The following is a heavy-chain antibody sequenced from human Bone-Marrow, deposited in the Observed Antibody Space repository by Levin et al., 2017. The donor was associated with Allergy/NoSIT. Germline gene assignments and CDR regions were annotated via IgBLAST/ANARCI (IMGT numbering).Heavy chain of an antibody. CDR3: AREQWLSSYWYFDL. CDR2: IGGTGGST. Sequence: GESLRLSCAASRFMFSNYAMSWVRQAPGKGLEWVSAIGGTGGSTFYSESVKGRCTISRDNSKNTLYLEMNSLRAEDTAVYYCAREQWLSSYWYFDLWGRGTLVTVSS. J-gene: IGHJ2*01. D-gene: IGHD6-19*01. V-gene: IGHV3-23*01. CDR1: RFMFSNYA.